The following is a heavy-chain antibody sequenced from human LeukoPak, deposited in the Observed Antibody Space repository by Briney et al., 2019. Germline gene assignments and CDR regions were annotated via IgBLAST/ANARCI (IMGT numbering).Heavy chain of an antibody. CDR3: ARELNRYYDSSGYYGY. CDR2: LRYDGSDK. D-gene: IGHD3-22*01. J-gene: IGHJ4*02. CDR1: GFNFNNYG. V-gene: IGHV3-30*02. Sequence: GGSLRLSCAATGFNFNNYGIHWVRQAPGKGLDWVAYLRYDGSDKYYSDSVKGRFTISRDNSKNTLYLQMNSLRAEDTAVYYCARELNRYYDSSGYYGYWGQGTLVTVSS.